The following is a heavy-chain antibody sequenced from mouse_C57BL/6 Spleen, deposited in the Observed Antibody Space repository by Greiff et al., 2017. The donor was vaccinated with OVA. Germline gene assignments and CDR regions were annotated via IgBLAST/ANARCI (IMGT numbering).Heavy chain of an antibody. Sequence: VQLQQSGAELVRPGTSVKVSCKASGYAFTNYLIEWVKQRPGQGLEWIGVINPGSGGTNYNEKFKGKATLTADKSSSTAYMQLSSLTSDDSAVYFCAREEDSSGYEFAYWGQGTLVTVSA. V-gene: IGHV1-54*01. CDR3: AREEDSSGYEFAY. CDR2: INPGSGGT. CDR1: GYAFTNYL. D-gene: IGHD3-2*02. J-gene: IGHJ3*01.